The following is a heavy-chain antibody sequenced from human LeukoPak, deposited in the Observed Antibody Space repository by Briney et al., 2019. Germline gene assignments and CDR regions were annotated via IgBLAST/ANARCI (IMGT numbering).Heavy chain of an antibody. J-gene: IGHJ4*01. CDR1: GYTFTGYY. D-gene: IGHD2-15*01. CDR2: INPNSGGT. V-gene: IGHV1-2*02. Sequence: ASVKVSCKASGYTFTGYYMHWVRQAPGQGLEWMGWINPNSGGTNYAQKFQGRVTMTRDTSISTAYMELSRLRSDDTAVYYCAREGIVVVVAAFDYWGQEPWSPSPQ. CDR3: AREGIVVVVAAFDY.